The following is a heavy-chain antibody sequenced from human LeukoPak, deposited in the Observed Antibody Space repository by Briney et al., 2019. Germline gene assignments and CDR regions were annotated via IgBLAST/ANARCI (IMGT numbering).Heavy chain of an antibody. CDR1: GFTFSSYG. Sequence: GGSLRLSCAAPGFTFSSYGMHWVRQAPGKGLEWVAFIRYDGSNKYYADSVKGRFTLSRDNSKNTLYLQMNSLRAEDTAVYYCAKDHGSSPRGWFDPWGQGTLVTVSS. V-gene: IGHV3-30*02. CDR3: AKDHGSSPRGWFDP. CDR2: IRYDGSNK. D-gene: IGHD6-6*01. J-gene: IGHJ5*02.